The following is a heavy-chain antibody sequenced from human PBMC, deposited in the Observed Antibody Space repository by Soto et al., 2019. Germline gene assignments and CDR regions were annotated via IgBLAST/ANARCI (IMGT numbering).Heavy chain of an antibody. CDR3: ARDTRDYYDSSGPSNWFDP. D-gene: IGHD3-22*01. CDR2: ISYDGSNK. CDR1: GFTFSSYS. V-gene: IGHV3-30*03. Sequence: LRLSCAASGFTFSSYSMNWVRQAPGKGLEWVAVISYDGSNKYYADSVKGRFTISRDNSKNTLYLQMNSLRAEDTAVYYCARDTRDYYDSSGPSNWFDPWGQGTLVTVSS. J-gene: IGHJ5*02.